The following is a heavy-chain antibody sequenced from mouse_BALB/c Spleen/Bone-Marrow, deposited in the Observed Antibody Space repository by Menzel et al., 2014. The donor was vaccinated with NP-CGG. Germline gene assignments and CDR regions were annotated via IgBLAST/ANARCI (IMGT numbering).Heavy chain of an antibody. CDR1: GFAFSGND. CDR2: ISSGGGST. V-gene: IGHV5-12-1*01. J-gene: IGHJ4*01. D-gene: IGHD2-2*01. CDR3: ARQRGYAYAMTT. Sequence: EVHLVESGGGLVKPGGSLKLSCAASGFAFSGNDMSWVRQTPEKRLEWVAYISSGGGSTYYPDTVKGRFTISRDNAKNTLYLQMNSLKSEDTAMYYCARQRGYAYAMTTGVKEPQSPSPQ.